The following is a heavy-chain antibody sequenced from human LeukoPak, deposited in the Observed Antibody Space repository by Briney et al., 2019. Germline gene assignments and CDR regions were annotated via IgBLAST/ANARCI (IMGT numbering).Heavy chain of an antibody. J-gene: IGHJ4*02. V-gene: IGHV3-21*04. CDR1: GFTFSSYS. D-gene: IGHD6-19*01. CDR2: ISSSSSYI. CDR3: ARGPIAVAGTWGFDY. Sequence: PGGSLRLSCAASGFTFSSYSMNWVRQAPGKGLEWVSSISSSSSYIYYADSVKGRFTISRDNAKNSLYLQMNSLRAEDTAVYYCARGPIAVAGTWGFDYWGQGTLVTVSS.